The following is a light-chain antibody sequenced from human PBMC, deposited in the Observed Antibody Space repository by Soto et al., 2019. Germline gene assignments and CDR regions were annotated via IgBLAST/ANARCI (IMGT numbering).Light chain of an antibody. CDR2: CAS. CDR3: QHYSSTPLT. J-gene: IGKJ4*01. V-gene: IGKV4-1*01. Sequence: DIVMTQSPDSLAVTLGERGSINCKSSQSVLYTSNNKNYLAWYQQKPGQPPKVLIYCASTRESGVPDRFSGSGSGTDFTLTITTLHAEDVAVYYCQHYSSTPLTLGGGTKVDSK. CDR1: QSVLYTSNNKNY.